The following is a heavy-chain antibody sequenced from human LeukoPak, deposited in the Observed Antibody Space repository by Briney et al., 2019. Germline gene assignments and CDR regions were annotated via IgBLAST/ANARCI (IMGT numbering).Heavy chain of an antibody. V-gene: IGHV4-39*07. J-gene: IGHJ3*02. D-gene: IGHD3-22*01. CDR3: ARRPLLLDAFDI. Sequence: SETLSLTCTVSGGSISSSSYYWGWIRQPPGKGPEWIGSIYYSGSTYYNPSLKSRVTISVDTSKNQFSLKLSSVTAADTAVYYCARRPLLLDAFDIWGQGTMVTVSS. CDR2: IYYSGST. CDR1: GGSISSSSYY.